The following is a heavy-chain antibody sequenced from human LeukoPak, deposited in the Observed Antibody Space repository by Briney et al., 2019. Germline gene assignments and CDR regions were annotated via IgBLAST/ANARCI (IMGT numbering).Heavy chain of an antibody. Sequence: PSETLSLTCAVYGGSFSGYYWSWIRQPPGKGLEWIGEINHSGSTNYNPSLKSRVTISVDTSKNQFSLKLSSVTAADTAVYYCARQPLAYGSGSLDYWGQGTLVTVSS. V-gene: IGHV4-34*01. CDR3: ARQPLAYGSGSLDY. D-gene: IGHD3-10*01. CDR1: GGSFSGYY. CDR2: INHSGST. J-gene: IGHJ4*02.